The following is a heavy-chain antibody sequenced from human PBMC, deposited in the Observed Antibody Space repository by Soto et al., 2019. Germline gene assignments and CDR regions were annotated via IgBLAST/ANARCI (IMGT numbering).Heavy chain of an antibody. Sequence: GGSLRLSCTASGFTFGDYAMSWVRQAPGKGLEWVGFIRSKAYGGTTEYAASVKGRFTISRDDSKSIAYLQMNSLKTEDTAVYYCTRDGTGYSYGSGDYWGQGTLVTVSS. CDR1: GFTFGDYA. D-gene: IGHD5-18*01. J-gene: IGHJ4*02. CDR2: IRSKAYGGTT. V-gene: IGHV3-49*04. CDR3: TRDGTGYSYGSGDY.